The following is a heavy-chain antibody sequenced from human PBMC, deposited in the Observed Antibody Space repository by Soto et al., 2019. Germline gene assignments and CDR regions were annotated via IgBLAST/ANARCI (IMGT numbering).Heavy chain of an antibody. J-gene: IGHJ4*02. CDR3: AAGGSGWLQFDY. Sequence: QMQLVQSGPEVKKPGTSVKVSCKASGFTFTSSAVQWVRQARGQRLEWIGWIVVGSGNTNYAQKFQERVPITRDMSTSTAYMELSSLRSEDTAVYYCAAGGSGWLQFDYWGQGTLVTVSS. CDR2: IVVGSGNT. CDR1: GFTFTSSA. D-gene: IGHD5-12*01. V-gene: IGHV1-58*01.